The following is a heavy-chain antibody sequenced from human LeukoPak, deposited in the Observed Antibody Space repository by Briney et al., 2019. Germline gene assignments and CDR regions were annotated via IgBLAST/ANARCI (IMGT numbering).Heavy chain of an antibody. CDR2: IKQDGSEK. Sequence: GGSLRLPCAASGFTFSSYWMSWVRQAPGKGLEWVANIKQDGSEKYYVDSVKGRFTISRDNAKNSLYLQMNSLRAEDTAVYYCARVVRRYSSSSSYFDYWGQGTLVTVSS. V-gene: IGHV3-7*01. CDR1: GFTFSSYW. CDR3: ARVVRRYSSSSSYFDY. J-gene: IGHJ4*02. D-gene: IGHD6-6*01.